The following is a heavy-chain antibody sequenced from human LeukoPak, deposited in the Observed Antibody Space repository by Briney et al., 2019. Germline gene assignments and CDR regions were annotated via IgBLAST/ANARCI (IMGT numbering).Heavy chain of an antibody. J-gene: IGHJ4*02. CDR1: GASISSSSYY. D-gene: IGHD5-18*01. CDR2: LYYSGST. Sequence: PSETLSLTCTVSGASISSSSYYWGWIRQPPGKGLEWIGSLYYSGSTYYNPSFKCRVTISADTSKNQFSLKVTSVTAADTAVYYCAGVTGFDYWGQGTLVTVSS. CDR3: AGVTGFDY. V-gene: IGHV4-39*01.